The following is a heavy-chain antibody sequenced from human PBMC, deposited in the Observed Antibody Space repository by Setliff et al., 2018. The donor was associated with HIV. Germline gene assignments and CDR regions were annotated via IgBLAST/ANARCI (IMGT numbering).Heavy chain of an antibody. CDR2: IAPSSGGI. D-gene: IGHD4-17*01. CDR3: ARNYGADSNYFDY. CDR1: GYTFTSYI. Sequence: ASVKVSCKASGYTFTSYILHWVRQAAGQGLEWVGRIAPSSGGIHYAQKFQGGVTMTRDTSISTAYMELGGLRSDDTAVYYCARNYGADSNYFDYWGQGTLVTVSS. J-gene: IGHJ4*02. V-gene: IGHV1-2*02.